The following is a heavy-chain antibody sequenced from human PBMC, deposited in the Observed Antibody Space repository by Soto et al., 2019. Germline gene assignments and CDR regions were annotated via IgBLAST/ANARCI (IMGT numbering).Heavy chain of an antibody. CDR3: ARDSSSSRSFDY. V-gene: IGHV1-3*01. Sequence: ASVKVSCKASGYPFTIYAIHWVRQAPGQSLEWMGWINPGNGDTKYSQIFQGRVTITWDTSARTAYMDLSSLISEDTADYYCARDSSSSRSFDYWGHGARVTVSS. CDR2: INPGNGDT. J-gene: IGHJ4*01. CDR1: GYPFTIYA. D-gene: IGHD6-6*01.